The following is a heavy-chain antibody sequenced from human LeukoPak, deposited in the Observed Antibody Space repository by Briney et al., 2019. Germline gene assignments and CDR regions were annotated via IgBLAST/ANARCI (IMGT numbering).Heavy chain of an antibody. CDR2: ISSSSSQI. V-gene: IGHV3-21*01. D-gene: IGHD3-22*01. J-gene: IGHJ3*02. CDR3: ARAYYYDELHQDAFDI. Sequence: GGSLRLSCAASGFTFSSYSMNWARQAPGKGLEWVSSISSSSSQIYYADSVKGRFTISRDNAKNPLYLQLNSLRAEDTGVYYCARAYYYDELHQDAFDIWGQGTMVTVSS. CDR1: GFTFSSYS.